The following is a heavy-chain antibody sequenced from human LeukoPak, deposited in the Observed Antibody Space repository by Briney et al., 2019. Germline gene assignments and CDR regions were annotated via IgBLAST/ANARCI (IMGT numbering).Heavy chain of an antibody. V-gene: IGHV4-38-2*02. CDR3: ARLTKNDSGSFRFGKKKRGYMDV. CDR2: IYHSGST. J-gene: IGHJ6*03. Sequence: SETLSLTCTVSGYSISTGYYWDWIRQPPGKGLEWIGSIYHSGSTYYNPSLKSRVTISVDTSKNQFSLKLSSVTAADTAVYYCARLTKNDSGSFRFGKKKRGYMDVWGKGTTVTISS. CDR1: GYSISTGYY. D-gene: IGHD3-10*01.